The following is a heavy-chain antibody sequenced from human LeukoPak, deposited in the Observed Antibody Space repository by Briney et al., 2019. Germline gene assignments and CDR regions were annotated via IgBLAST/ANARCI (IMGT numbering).Heavy chain of an antibody. CDR1: GFPFSSYG. D-gene: IGHD2-8*01. J-gene: IGHJ4*02. V-gene: IGHV3-30*02. CDR2: IRYDGSNK. Sequence: PGGSLRLSCAASGFPFSSYGMHWVRQAPGKGLEWVAFIRYDGSNKYYADSVKGRFTISRDNSKNTLYLQMNSLRAEDTAVYYCAKDPGSRMNGGFDYWGQGTLVTVSS. CDR3: AKDPGSRMNGGFDY.